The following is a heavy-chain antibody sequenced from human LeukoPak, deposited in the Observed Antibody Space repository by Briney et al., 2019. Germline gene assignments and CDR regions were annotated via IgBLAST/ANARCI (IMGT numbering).Heavy chain of an antibody. CDR3: ARTGQYCSGGTCYSGQFDF. Sequence: GGSLRLSCAASGFTFSSYAMIWIRQAPGRGLEYVSYIHSHGSSIHCADSVKGRFTISRDNANNSLFLQMNSLRAEDTAVYYCARTGQYCSGGTCYSGQFDFWGQGTLVTVSS. CDR2: IHSHGSSI. CDR1: GFTFSSYA. D-gene: IGHD2-15*01. J-gene: IGHJ4*02. V-gene: IGHV3-11*01.